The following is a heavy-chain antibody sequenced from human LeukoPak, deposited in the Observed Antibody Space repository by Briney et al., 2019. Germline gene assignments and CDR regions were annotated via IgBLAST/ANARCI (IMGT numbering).Heavy chain of an antibody. CDR3: AKDHGSSGYYGLRY. D-gene: IGHD3-22*01. CDR1: GVTFSNYG. J-gene: IGHJ4*02. CDR2: ISYDGSNK. V-gene: IGHV3-30*18. Sequence: PGRSLRLSCAASGVTFSNYGMHWVRQAPGKGLEWVAVISYDGSNKYYADSVKGRFTISRDNSKNTLYLQMSSLRAEDTAVYYCAKDHGSSGYYGLRYWGQGTLVTVSS.